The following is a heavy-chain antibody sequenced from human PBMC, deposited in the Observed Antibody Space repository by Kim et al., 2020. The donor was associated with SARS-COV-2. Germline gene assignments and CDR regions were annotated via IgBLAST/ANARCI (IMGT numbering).Heavy chain of an antibody. D-gene: IGHD1-26*01. CDR3: AREDASGSYYFDY. Sequence: YAQKFQGRVTITADESTSTAYMELSSLRSEDTAVYYCAREDASGSYYFDYWGQGTLVTVSS. V-gene: IGHV1-69*01. J-gene: IGHJ4*02.